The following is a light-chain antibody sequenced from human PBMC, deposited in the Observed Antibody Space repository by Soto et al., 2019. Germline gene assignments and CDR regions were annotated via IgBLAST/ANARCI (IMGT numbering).Light chain of an antibody. CDR2: GAS. CDR1: QSLSSSY. V-gene: IGKV3-20*01. Sequence: EIVLTQSPGTLSLSPGERATLSCRASQSLSSSYLAWYQQKPGQAPRLLIYGASTRATGFPDRFSGSGSGTDFTLTISKLEPEDFAVYYCQQYGGSPLYTFGQGTKLEIK. CDR3: QQYGGSPLYT. J-gene: IGKJ2*01.